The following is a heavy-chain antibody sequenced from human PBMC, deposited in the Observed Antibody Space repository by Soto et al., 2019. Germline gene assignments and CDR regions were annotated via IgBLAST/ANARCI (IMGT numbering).Heavy chain of an antibody. CDR1: GYTFTSYY. CDR3: ATRVATIDYYYYMDV. D-gene: IGHD5-12*01. Sequence: ASVKVSCKASGYTFTSYYMHWVRQAPGQGLEWMGIINPSGGSTSYAQKFQGRVTMTRDTSTSTVYMELSSLRSEDTAVYYCATRVATIDYYYYMDVWGKGTTVTVSS. CDR2: INPSGGST. J-gene: IGHJ6*03. V-gene: IGHV1-46*03.